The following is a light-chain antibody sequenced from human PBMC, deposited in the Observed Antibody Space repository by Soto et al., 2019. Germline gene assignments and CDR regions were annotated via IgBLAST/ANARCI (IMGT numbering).Light chain of an antibody. J-gene: IGKJ4*01. CDR3: HQRSKWPLT. CDR1: QSVRSY. Sequence: EIVLTQSPATLSLSPGERATLSCRASQSVRSYLAWYQQKPGQAPRLLIYDASNRATDIPARFSGSGSGTDFTLTISSLDPVDSAVYYCHQRSKWPLTFGGGTKVDIK. CDR2: DAS. V-gene: IGKV3-11*01.